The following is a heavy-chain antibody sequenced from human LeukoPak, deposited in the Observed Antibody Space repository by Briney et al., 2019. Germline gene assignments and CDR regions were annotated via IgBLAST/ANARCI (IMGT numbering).Heavy chain of an antibody. CDR1: GFSFGNYA. Sequence: GGSLRLSGVASGFSFGNYAMSWVRQAPGKGLQWVSQISGTGGATWYAGFARDRFTISRDNSKKTLYLQMSGLRVEDTAMYYCVKDPRDTYGTNWFVSWGQGTLLIVSS. J-gene: IGHJ5*01. CDR2: ISGTGGAT. CDR3: VKDPRDTYGTNWFVS. V-gene: IGHV3-23*01. D-gene: IGHD2-21*01.